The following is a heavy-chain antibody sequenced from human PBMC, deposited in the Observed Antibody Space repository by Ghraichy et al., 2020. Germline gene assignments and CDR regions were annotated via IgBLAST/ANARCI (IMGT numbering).Heavy chain of an antibody. Sequence: LSLTCAASGFTFSNYAMTWVRQPPGKGLEWVSSITDSGGKTYYADSVKGRLTISRANSKSTLYLQMNSLRAEDTAVYYCAKDMVPSRGSWYGGADSWGQGTLVTVSS. J-gene: IGHJ4*02. CDR1: GFTFSNYA. V-gene: IGHV3-23*01. CDR3: AKDMVPSRGSWYGGADS. CDR2: ITDSGGKT. D-gene: IGHD3-10*01.